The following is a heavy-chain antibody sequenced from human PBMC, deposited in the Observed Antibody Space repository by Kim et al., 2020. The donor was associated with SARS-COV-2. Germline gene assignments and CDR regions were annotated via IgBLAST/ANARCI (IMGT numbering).Heavy chain of an antibody. J-gene: IGHJ2*01. Sequence: GGSLRLSCAASGFSFRSYGMHWVRQAPGKGLDWVAFISYDGSDKFYADSVKGRFTISRDNSKNTLYLQMNSLGGEETAVFYCARGPVDPKDGWYFDLWGRGILAT. V-gene: IGHV3-33*01. CDR2: ISYDGSDK. CDR3: ARGPVDPKDGWYFDL. D-gene: IGHD5-12*01. CDR1: GFSFRSYG.